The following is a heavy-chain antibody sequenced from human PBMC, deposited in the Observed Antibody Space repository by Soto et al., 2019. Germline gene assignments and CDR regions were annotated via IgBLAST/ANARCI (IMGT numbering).Heavy chain of an antibody. Sequence: QVQLVQSGAEVKKPGASVKVSCKASGYTFTSDDINWVRQATGQGLEWMGWMNTYSGKTGSAQKFPGRITMTRNTSISTAYMELSSLSSEDTAVYYCARGVAAAGTDWFDPWGQGTLVTVSS. J-gene: IGHJ5*02. CDR1: GYTFTSDD. V-gene: IGHV1-8*01. CDR2: MNTYSGKT. D-gene: IGHD6-13*01. CDR3: ARGVAAAGTDWFDP.